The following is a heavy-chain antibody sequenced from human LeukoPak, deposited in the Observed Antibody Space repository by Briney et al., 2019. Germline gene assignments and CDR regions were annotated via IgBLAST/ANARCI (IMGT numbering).Heavy chain of an antibody. CDR3: ANGGPGRYCSSTSCAL. V-gene: IGHV3-23*01. CDR1: GFTFRSYA. CDR2: ISGSSGST. Sequence: PGGSLRLSCAASGFTFRSYAMSWVRQAPGKGLEWVSAISGSSGSTYYADSVRGRFTISKDNSNNTLFLQMNSLRAEDTAVYYCANGGPGRYCSSTSCALGGQGTLVTVSS. D-gene: IGHD2-2*01. J-gene: IGHJ4*02.